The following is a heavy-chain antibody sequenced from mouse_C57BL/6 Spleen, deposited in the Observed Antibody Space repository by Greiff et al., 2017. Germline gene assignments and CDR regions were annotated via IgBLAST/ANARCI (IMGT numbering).Heavy chain of an antibody. CDR1: GFTFSSYG. D-gene: IGHD1-1*01. J-gene: IGHJ4*01. V-gene: IGHV5-6*01. Sequence: EVQRVESGGDLVKPGGSLKLSCAASGFTFSSYGMSWVRQTPDKRLEWVATISSGGSYTYYPDSVKGRFTISRDNAKNTLYLQMSSLKSEDTAMYYCARGDYGSSHYYAMDYWGQGTSVTVSS. CDR2: ISSGGSYT. CDR3: ARGDYGSSHYYAMDY.